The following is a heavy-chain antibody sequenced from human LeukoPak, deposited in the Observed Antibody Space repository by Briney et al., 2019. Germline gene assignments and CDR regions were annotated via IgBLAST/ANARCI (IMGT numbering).Heavy chain of an antibody. CDR3: ARDFQRLGSDAFDF. V-gene: IGHV4-59*11. J-gene: IGHJ3*01. Sequence: SETLSLTCTVSGVSISSHYWSWIRQPPGKGLEWVGYAYHTGSTSSNPSLKSRATMSVDTSKNQFSLRLTSLTAADTAVYYCARDFQRLGSDAFDFWGQGTMVIVSS. D-gene: IGHD2-15*01. CDR1: GVSISSHY. CDR2: AYHTGST.